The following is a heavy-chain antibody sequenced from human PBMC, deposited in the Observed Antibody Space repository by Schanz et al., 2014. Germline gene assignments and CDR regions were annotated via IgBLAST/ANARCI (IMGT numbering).Heavy chain of an antibody. Sequence: GPGVKEPGASVKVSCEASLYTFNTYGLNWVRQAPGQGLEWMGIINPSGGGTSYALRFQDRVTVTRDTSRSTVYMELSSLRSEDTAVYYCARAPTAYCSDTSCLGTPFDYWGQGTLVTVSS. J-gene: IGHJ4*02. CDR2: INPSGGGT. D-gene: IGHD2-2*01. CDR3: ARAPTAYCSDTSCLGTPFDY. CDR1: LYTFNTYG. V-gene: IGHV1-46*02.